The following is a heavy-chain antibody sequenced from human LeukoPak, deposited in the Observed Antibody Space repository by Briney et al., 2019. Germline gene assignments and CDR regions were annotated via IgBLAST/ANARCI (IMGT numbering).Heavy chain of an antibody. D-gene: IGHD6-19*01. J-gene: IGHJ4*02. Sequence: GGSLRLSCAASGFTFSSYAMSWVRQAPGKGLEWVSGMSGGGGSTYYADSVKGRFTISRDNSKNMLYLQMNSLRAEDTAIYYCAKTSSGWYPFDYWGQGTLVTVSS. CDR1: GFTFSSYA. CDR2: MSGGGGST. V-gene: IGHV3-23*01. CDR3: AKTSSGWYPFDY.